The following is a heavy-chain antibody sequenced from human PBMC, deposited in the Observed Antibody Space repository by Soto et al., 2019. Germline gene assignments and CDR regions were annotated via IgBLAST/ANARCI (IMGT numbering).Heavy chain of an antibody. D-gene: IGHD2-15*01. J-gene: IGHJ6*02. CDR3: ARGYPTGGNGLDV. Sequence: PGGSLRLSCAASWFTVIDNYMNWVRQAPGKGLEWVSVIYSGGGTYYTDSVKGRFTISRDNSKNTLYLQMNSLRAEDTAVYYCARGYPTGGNGLDVWGQGTTVTVSS. CDR1: WFTVIDNY. V-gene: IGHV3-53*01. CDR2: IYSGGGT.